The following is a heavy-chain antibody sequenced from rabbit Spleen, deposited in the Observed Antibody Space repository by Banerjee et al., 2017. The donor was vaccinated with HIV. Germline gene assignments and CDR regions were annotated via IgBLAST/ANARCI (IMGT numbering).Heavy chain of an antibody. V-gene: IGHV1S45*01. D-gene: IGHD4-1*01. CDR1: GFSFSNRFY. J-gene: IGHJ4*01. CDR2: IDSGSSGDT. Sequence: QEQLEESGGDLVKPGASLTLTCTASGFSFSNRFYMCWVRQAPGKGLEWIACIDSGSSGDTYYASWARGRFTISKTSSTTVTLQMTSLTAADTATYFCARETSSGWGIVSFYFSLWGQGTLVTVS. CDR3: ARETSSGWGIVSFYFSL.